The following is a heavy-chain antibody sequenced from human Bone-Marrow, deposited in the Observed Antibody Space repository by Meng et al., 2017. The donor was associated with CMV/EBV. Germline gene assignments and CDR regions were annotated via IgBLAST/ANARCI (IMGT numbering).Heavy chain of an antibody. V-gene: IGHV3-33*06. D-gene: IGHD3-22*01. J-gene: IGHJ4*02. CDR3: AKIDSSGLTGLYFDY. CDR1: GFTFSSYG. Sequence: GESLKISCAASGFTFSSYGMHWVRQAPGKGLEWVAVIWYDGSNKYYADSVKGRFTISRDNSKNTLYLQMNSLRAEDTAVYYCAKIDSSGLTGLYFDYWGQGTLVTFPS. CDR2: IWYDGSNK.